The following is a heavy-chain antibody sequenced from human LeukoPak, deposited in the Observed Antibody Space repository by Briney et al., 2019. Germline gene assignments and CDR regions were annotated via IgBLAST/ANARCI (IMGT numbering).Heavy chain of an antibody. Sequence: GGSLRLSCAASGFTFSSYEMNWVRQAPGKGLEWVSAISGSGGSTYYADSVKGRFTISRDNSKNTLYLQMNSLRAEDSAVYYCARVMVRPAKEDYFDYWGQGTLVTVSS. D-gene: IGHD3-10*01. V-gene: IGHV3-23*01. J-gene: IGHJ4*02. CDR2: ISGSGGST. CDR3: ARVMVRPAKEDYFDY. CDR1: GFTFSSYE.